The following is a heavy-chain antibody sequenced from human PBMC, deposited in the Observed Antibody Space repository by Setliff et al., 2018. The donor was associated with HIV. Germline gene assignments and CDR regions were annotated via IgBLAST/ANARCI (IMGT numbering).Heavy chain of an antibody. V-gene: IGHV1-2*02. CDR1: GYTFTVSY. Sequence: ASVKVSCKASGYTFTVSYLHWVRQAPGQGLEWMGWINPNSGDTNYAQKFQGRVTMTRDTSISTAYMELSRLRPDDTAMYYCATDRLIKLIWGVIKELAYWGQGTLVTVSS. J-gene: IGHJ4*02. D-gene: IGHD3-10*01. CDR2: INPNSGDT. CDR3: ATDRLIKLIWGVIKELAY.